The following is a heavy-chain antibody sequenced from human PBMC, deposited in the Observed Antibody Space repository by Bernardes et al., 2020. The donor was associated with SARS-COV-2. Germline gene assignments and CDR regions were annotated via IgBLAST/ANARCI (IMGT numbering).Heavy chain of an antibody. CDR1: GFTFSSYA. V-gene: IGHV3-23*01. CDR2: ISGSGGST. J-gene: IGHJ4*02. Sequence: GGSLRLSCAASGFTFSSYAMSWVRQAPGKGLEWASGISGSGGSTYYADSVKGRFTISRDNSKNTLYLQMNSLRADDTAVYYCAKVLSHSGSYYGEFDYWGQGTLVTVSS. CDR3: AKVLSHSGSYYGEFDY. D-gene: IGHD1-26*01.